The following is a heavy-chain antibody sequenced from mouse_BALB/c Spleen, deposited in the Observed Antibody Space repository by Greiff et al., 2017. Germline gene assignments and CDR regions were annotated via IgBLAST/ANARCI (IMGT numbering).Heavy chain of an antibody. D-gene: IGHD2-4*01. CDR2: INPSNGGT. CDR1: GYTFTSYY. Sequence: QVQLQQSGAELVKPGASVKLSCKASGYTFTSYYMYWVKQRPGQGLEWIGEINPSNGGTNFNEKFKSKATLTVDKSSSTAYMQLSSLTSEDSAVYYCTRGGYDYDKGFAYWGQGTLVTVSA. CDR3: TRGGYDYDKGFAY. J-gene: IGHJ3*01. V-gene: IGHV1S81*02.